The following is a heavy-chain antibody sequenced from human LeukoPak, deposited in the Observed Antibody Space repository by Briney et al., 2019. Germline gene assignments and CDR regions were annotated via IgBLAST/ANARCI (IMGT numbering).Heavy chain of an antibody. V-gene: IGHV4-59*01. CDR3: ARSIGAVWYFDY. CDR1: GGSISSYY. CDR2: IYYSGST. D-gene: IGHD6-13*01. Sequence: TSETLSLTCTVSGGSISSYYWSWIRQPPGKGLEWIEYIYYSGSTNYNPSLKSRVTISVDTSKNQFSLKLSSVTAADTAIYYCARSIGAVWYFDYWGQGTLVTVSS. J-gene: IGHJ4*02.